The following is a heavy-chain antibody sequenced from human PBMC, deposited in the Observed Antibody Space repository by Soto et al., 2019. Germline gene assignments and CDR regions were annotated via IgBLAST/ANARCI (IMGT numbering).Heavy chain of an antibody. Sequence: SETLSLTCTVSGGSISSSSYYWGWIRQPPGKGLEGIGSIYYSGSTYYNPSLKSRVTISVDTSKNQFSLKLSSVTAADTAVYYCARHDMDYDFWSGYYKYYFDYWGQGTLVTVSS. CDR3: ARHDMDYDFWSGYYKYYFDY. V-gene: IGHV4-39*01. CDR1: GGSISSSSYY. D-gene: IGHD3-3*01. CDR2: IYYSGST. J-gene: IGHJ4*02.